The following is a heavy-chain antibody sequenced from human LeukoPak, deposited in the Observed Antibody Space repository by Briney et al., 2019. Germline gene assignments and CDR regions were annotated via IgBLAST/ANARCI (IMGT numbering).Heavy chain of an antibody. CDR1: VFTFSSYS. CDR3: ARRSSGYSDAFDI. D-gene: IGHD3-22*01. Sequence: PGGSLRLSCATSVFTFSSYSMTWFHQAPGKGLEWVSSISSSSSYIYYAASVKGRFTISRDNAKNSLYLQMNSLRAEATAVCYCARRSSGYSDAFDIWGQGTMVTVSS. J-gene: IGHJ3*02. CDR2: ISSSSSYI. V-gene: IGHV3-21*01.